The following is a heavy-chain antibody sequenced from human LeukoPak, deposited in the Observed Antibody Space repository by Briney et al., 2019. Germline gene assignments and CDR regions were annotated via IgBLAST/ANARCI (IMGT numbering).Heavy chain of an antibody. CDR1: GFTFSSYW. D-gene: IGHD2/OR15-2a*01. Sequence: GGSLRLSCAASGFTFSSYWMNWVRQAPGKGLVWVSRIASDGSSTTYADSVKGRFSISRDNAKNTLYLQMNSLRVEDTAVYYCAKDLGVGAYLLFDYITSGLDSWGQGTLVTVSS. CDR3: AKDLGVGAYLLFDYITSGLDS. V-gene: IGHV3-74*01. J-gene: IGHJ4*02. CDR2: IASDGSST.